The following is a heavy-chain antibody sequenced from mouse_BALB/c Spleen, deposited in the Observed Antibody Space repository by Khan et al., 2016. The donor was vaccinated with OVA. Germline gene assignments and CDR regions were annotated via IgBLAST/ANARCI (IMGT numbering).Heavy chain of an antibody. V-gene: IGHV1S41*01. CDR1: GYTFTSYW. J-gene: IGHJ4*01. Sequence: DLVKPGASVKLSCKASGYTFTSYWINWTKQRPGQGLEWIGQIAPGSDSSYYSEIFKGKATLTVDASSSTAYIQLSSLSSEDSAVDFCARSNDYGSGLYAMDYWGQGTSVTVSS. CDR3: ARSNDYGSGLYAMDY. CDR2: IAPGSDSS. D-gene: IGHD1-1*01.